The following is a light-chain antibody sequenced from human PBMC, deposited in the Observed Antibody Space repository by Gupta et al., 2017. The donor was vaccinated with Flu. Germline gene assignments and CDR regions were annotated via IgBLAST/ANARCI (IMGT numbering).Light chain of an antibody. V-gene: IGKV1-39*01. CDR1: QSISTY. CDR3: QQSYITPRT. Sequence: DIQMTQSPSSLSASVGDRVTITCRASQSISTYLSWYQQKPGKAPNLLISAASSLQSGVPSRFSGSGSGTDFTLTITSLQPEDFATYYCQQSYITPRTCGQGTKVEVK. CDR2: AAS. J-gene: IGKJ1*01.